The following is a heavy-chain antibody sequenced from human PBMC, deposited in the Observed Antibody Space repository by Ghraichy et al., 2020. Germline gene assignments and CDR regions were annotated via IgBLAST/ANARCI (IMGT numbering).Heavy chain of an antibody. V-gene: IGHV3-30*18. J-gene: IGHJ4*02. CDR1: GFTFSSYG. CDR3: ANTLSWESTLGTFDY. CDR2: ISYDGSNK. Sequence: GGSLRLSCAASGFTFSSYGMHWVRQAPGKGLEWVAVISYDGSNKYYADSVKGRFTISRDNSKNTLYLQMNSLRAEDTAVYYCANTLSWESTLGTFDYWGQGTLVTVSS. D-gene: IGHD2/OR15-2a*01.